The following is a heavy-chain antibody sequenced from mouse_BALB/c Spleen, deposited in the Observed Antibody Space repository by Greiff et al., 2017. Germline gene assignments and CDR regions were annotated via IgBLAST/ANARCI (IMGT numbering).Heavy chain of an antibody. CDR1: GFTFSDYY. V-gene: IGHV5-4*02. CDR2: ISDGGSYT. CDR3: ARDRGYYDEANYYAMDY. J-gene: IGHJ4*01. D-gene: IGHD2-4*01. Sequence: EVKLVESGGGLVKPGGSLKLSCAASGFTFSDYYMYWVRQTPEKRLEWVATISDGGSYTYYPDSVKGRFTISRDNAKNNLYLQMSSLKSEDTAMYYCARDRGYYDEANYYAMDYWGQGTSVTVSS.